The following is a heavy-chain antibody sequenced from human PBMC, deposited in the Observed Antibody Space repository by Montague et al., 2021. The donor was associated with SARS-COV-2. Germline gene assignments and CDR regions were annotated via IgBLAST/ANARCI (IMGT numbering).Heavy chain of an antibody. Sequence: PALVKPTQTLTLTCTFSGFSLNTSGVGVTWVRQPPGKALEWLAFIYWNDYKHYSPSVKSRITITKDTSKNQVVLIMTNMDPEDTGTYYCAHDDVGNRGFEFWGQGTLVTVSS. CDR2: IYWNDYK. D-gene: IGHD1-26*01. CDR1: GFSLNTSGVG. J-gene: IGHJ4*02. V-gene: IGHV2-5*01. CDR3: AHDDVGNRGFEF.